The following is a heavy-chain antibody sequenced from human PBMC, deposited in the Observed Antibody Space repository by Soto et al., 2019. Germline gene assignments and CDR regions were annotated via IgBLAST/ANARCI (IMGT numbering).Heavy chain of an antibody. CDR3: ARGSGWLDY. J-gene: IGHJ4*02. D-gene: IGHD6-19*01. V-gene: IGHV4-59*08. CDR2: MFHTGNT. Sequence: SETLSLTCTVSGGSITSNFWSWIRQPPGKGLEWIGYMFHTGNTDYNPSLKSRVTISVDTSKNRLSLKLDSVTAADTAVYYCARGSGWLDYWGQGTLVTVSS. CDR1: GGSITSNF.